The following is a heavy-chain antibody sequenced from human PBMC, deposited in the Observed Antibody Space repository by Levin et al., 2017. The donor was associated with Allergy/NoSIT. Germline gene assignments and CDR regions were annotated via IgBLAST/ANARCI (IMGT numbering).Heavy chain of an antibody. V-gene: IGHV2-5*01. D-gene: IGHD6-19*01. CDR2: IYWNDDK. CDR1: GFSFTTSRVT. CDR3: AHSPSSGWYERLDF. Sequence: SGPTLVKPTQTLTLTCSFSGFSFTTSRVTVAWIRQPPGKALEWLARIYWNDDKRYSPSLESRLTITKDTSKNQVVLTMTNMDPVDTATYYCAHSPSSGWYERLDFWGPGTLVTVSS. J-gene: IGHJ4*02.